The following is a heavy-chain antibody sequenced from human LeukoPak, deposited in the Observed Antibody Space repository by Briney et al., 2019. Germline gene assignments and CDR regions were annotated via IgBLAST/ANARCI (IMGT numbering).Heavy chain of an antibody. V-gene: IGHV3-9*01. CDR2: ISWNSGSI. CDR1: GFTFDDYA. Sequence: GGSLRLSCAASGFTFDDYAMHWVRQAPGKGLEWVSGISWNSGSIGYADSVKGRFTISRDNAMNSLYLQVNSLRAEDTALYYCAKDRDGDYFYYFDYWGQGTLVTVSS. J-gene: IGHJ4*02. CDR3: AKDRDGDYFYYFDY. D-gene: IGHD4-17*01.